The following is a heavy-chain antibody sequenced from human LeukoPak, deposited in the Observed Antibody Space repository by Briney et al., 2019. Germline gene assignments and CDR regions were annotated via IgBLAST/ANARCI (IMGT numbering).Heavy chain of an antibody. CDR1: GFTFSSYG. V-gene: IGHV3-30*02. J-gene: IGHJ4*02. CDR2: IRYDGSNK. D-gene: IGHD2-15*01. Sequence: PGGSLRLSCAASGFTFSSYGMHWVRQAPGKGLEWVAFIRYDGSNKYYADSVKGRLTISRENSKKTLYVQMNSLRAEDTGVYYCARAVGPPLYFRSGGSCYSVCSFDYWGQGTLVTVSS. CDR3: ARAVGPPLYFRSGGSCYSVCSFDY.